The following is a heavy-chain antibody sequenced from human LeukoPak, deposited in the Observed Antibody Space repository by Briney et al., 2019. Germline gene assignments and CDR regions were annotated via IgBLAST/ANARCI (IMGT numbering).Heavy chain of an antibody. CDR1: GFTVSSNH. D-gene: IGHD1-26*01. CDR3: ASFNSGSDGY. J-gene: IGHJ4*02. CDR2: IYHSGST. V-gene: IGHV4-4*02. Sequence: GSLRLSCAVSGFTVSSNHMSWVRQPPGKGLEWIGEIYHSGSTNYNPSLKSRVTISVDKSKNQFSLKLSSVTAADTAVYYCASFNSGSDGYWGQGTLVTVSS.